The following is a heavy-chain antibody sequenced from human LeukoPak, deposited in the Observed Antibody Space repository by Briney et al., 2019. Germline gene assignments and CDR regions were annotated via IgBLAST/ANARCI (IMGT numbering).Heavy chain of an antibody. V-gene: IGHV4-38-2*01. Sequence: PSETLSLTCALSGYSISSGYYWGWIRQPPGKGLEWIGNMYHSGSTHYNPSLKSRVTMSVDTSKNPFSLKLSSVTAADTAVYYCARGLYYMDVWGKGTTVTVSS. CDR2: MYHSGST. J-gene: IGHJ6*03. D-gene: IGHD3-16*01. CDR3: ARGLYYMDV. CDR1: GYSISSGYY.